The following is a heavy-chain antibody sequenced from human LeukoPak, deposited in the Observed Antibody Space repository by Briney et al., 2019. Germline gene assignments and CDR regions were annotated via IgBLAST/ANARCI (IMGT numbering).Heavy chain of an antibody. Sequence: SETLSLTCAVSGGSISSGDYSWSWIRQTPGKGLEWIAYMYYTASMYYNPSLKSRVIILTDTSKNQFSLRLSSVTAADTAVYYCARPSAYYYDSSGYYYAFDIWGQGTMVTVSS. CDR1: GGSISSGDYS. CDR2: MYYTASM. J-gene: IGHJ3*02. CDR3: ARPSAYYYDSSGYYYAFDI. V-gene: IGHV4-30-4*07. D-gene: IGHD3-22*01.